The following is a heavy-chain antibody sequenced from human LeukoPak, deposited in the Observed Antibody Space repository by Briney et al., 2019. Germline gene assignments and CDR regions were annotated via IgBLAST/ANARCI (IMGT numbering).Heavy chain of an antibody. V-gene: IGHV4-31*01. D-gene: IGHD6-13*01. Sequence: SETLTLTCTVSGGSISSGGYYWSWIRQHPGKDLEWSGYIYYSGSTYYNPSLTSPVTLSVDTSKNQFSLKLSSVTAPDTAVYYCARAGGSSSWYNPSWFDPWGQGTLVTVSS. CDR1: GGSISSGGYY. CDR3: ARAGGSSSWYNPSWFDP. J-gene: IGHJ5*02. CDR2: IYYSGST.